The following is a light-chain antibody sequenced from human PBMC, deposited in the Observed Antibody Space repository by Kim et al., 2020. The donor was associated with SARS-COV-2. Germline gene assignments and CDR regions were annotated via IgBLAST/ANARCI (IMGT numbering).Light chain of an antibody. CDR3: QQYGSSPPLT. CDR1: QNVSSSY. J-gene: IGKJ4*01. V-gene: IGKV3-20*01. CDR2: GAS. Sequence: EIVLTQSPGTLSLSPGERATLSCRASQNVSSSYLAWYQQKPGHAPRLLIYGASSRATGIPDRFSGSGSGTDFTLTISRLEPEDFAVYYCQQYGSSPPLTFGGGTKVDIK.